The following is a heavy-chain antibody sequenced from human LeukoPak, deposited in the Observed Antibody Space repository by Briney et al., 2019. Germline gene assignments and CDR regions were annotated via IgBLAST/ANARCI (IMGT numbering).Heavy chain of an antibody. CDR1: GFTFSRYA. J-gene: IGHJ3*02. V-gene: IGHV3-23*01. CDR3: AKARSDSDFHTLDT. Sequence: GGSLRLSCVASGFTFSRYAMSWVRQPPGKGLEWVSVISTNGGSTHDAGSVKGRFTISRDNSKNTLSLQMNSLRAEDTAVYYCAKARSDSDFHTLDTWGQGTMVTVCS. CDR2: ISTNGGST. D-gene: IGHD2/OR15-2a*01.